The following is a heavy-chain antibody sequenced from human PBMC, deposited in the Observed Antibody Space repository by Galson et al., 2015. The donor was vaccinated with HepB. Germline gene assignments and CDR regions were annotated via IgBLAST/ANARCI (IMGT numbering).Heavy chain of an antibody. CDR2: INPNSGGT. CDR3: ARDQGIAAAVFRDWFDP. CDR1: GYTFTGYY. D-gene: IGHD6-13*01. J-gene: IGHJ5*02. Sequence: SVKVSCKASGYTFTGYYMHWVRQAPGQGLEWMGWINPNSGGTNYAQKFQGRVTMTRDTSISTAYMELSRLRSDDTAVYYCARDQGIAAAVFRDWFDPWGQGTLVTVSS. V-gene: IGHV1-2*02.